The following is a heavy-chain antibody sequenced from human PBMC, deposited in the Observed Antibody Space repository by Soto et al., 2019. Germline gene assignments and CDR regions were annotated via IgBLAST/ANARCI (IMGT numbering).Heavy chain of an antibody. Sequence: GASVKVSCKASGGTFSSYAISWVRQAPGQGLEWMGGIIPIFGTANYAQKFQGRVTITADESTSTAYMELSSLRSEDTAVYYCARGDYGDYNYYYYGMDVWGQGTTVTVSS. D-gene: IGHD4-17*01. CDR3: ARGDYGDYNYYYYGMDV. CDR1: GGTFSSYA. V-gene: IGHV1-69*13. J-gene: IGHJ6*02. CDR2: IIPIFGTA.